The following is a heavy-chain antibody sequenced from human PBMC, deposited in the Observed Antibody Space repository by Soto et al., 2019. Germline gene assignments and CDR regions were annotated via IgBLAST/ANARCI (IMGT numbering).Heavy chain of an antibody. Sequence: QVQLQESGPGLVKPSQTLSLTCTVSGGSISSGGYYWSWIRQHPGKGLEWIGYIYYSGSTYYNPSPKRRVTISVDTSKNQFSLKLSSVTAADTAVYYCARLIGQQLVDYWGQGTLVTVSS. V-gene: IGHV4-31*03. D-gene: IGHD6-13*01. CDR3: ARLIGQQLVDY. J-gene: IGHJ4*02. CDR2: IYYSGST. CDR1: GGSISSGGYY.